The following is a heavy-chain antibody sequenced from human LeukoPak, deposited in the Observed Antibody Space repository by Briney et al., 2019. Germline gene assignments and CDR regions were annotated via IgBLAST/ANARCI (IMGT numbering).Heavy chain of an antibody. Sequence: SETLSLTCTVSGGSISSYYWSWIRQPPGKGLEWIGYIYYSGSTNYNPSLKSRVTISVDTSKNQFSLKLSSVTAADTAGYYCARRDSDYSNYESWFDPWGQGTLVTVSS. V-gene: IGHV4-59*01. CDR2: IYYSGST. CDR1: GGSISSYY. D-gene: IGHD4-11*01. J-gene: IGHJ5*02. CDR3: ARRDSDYSNYESWFDP.